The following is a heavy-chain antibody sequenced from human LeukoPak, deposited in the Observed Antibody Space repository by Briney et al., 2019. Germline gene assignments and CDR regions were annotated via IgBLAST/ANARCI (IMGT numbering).Heavy chain of an antibody. Sequence: SETLSLTCAVSGGSISSNSYYWGWIRQPPGKGLEWIGSIYYSGSTYYNPSLKSRVTISVDTSKNQFSLKLSSVTAADTAVYYCARTIIVGATYWFDPWGQGTLVTVSS. V-gene: IGHV4-39*07. CDR3: ARTIIVGATYWFDP. CDR2: IYYSGST. D-gene: IGHD1-26*01. CDR1: GGSISSNSYY. J-gene: IGHJ5*02.